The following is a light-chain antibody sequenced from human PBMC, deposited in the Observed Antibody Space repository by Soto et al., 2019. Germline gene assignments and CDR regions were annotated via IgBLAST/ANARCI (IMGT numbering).Light chain of an antibody. CDR3: ASYTTDTTRL. CDR2: EVR. Sequence: QSALTQPASVSGTPGQSITITCTGSNNDVGRYSYVSLYQQYPGKTPKLIIYEVRLRPSGISDRFSGSKSGITASLTISGLQPEDEADYYCASYTTDTTRLFGTGTKVTV. V-gene: IGLV2-14*01. CDR1: NNDVGRYSY. J-gene: IGLJ1*01.